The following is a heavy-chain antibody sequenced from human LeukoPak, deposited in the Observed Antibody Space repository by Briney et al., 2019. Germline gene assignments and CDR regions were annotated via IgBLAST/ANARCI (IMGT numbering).Heavy chain of an antibody. CDR1: GFTFNDYY. CDR3: ARGRSSTSWGYMDV. D-gene: IGHD2-2*01. CDR2: ISGTGSTI. Sequence: GGSLRLSCAASGFTFNDYYISWIRQAPGKGLEWVSYISGTGSTISYADSVKGRFTISRDNSKNTLYLQMNSLRAEDTAVYYCARGRSSTSWGYMDVWGKGTTVTVSS. J-gene: IGHJ6*03. V-gene: IGHV3-11*04.